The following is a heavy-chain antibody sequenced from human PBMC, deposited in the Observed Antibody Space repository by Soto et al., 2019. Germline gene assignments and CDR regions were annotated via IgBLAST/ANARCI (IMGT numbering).Heavy chain of an antibody. CDR2: INPNSGGT. V-gene: IGHV1-2*04. Sequence: ASVKVSCKASGYTFTGYYMNWVRQAPGQGLEWMGWINPNSGGTNYAQKLQGWVTMTRDTSISTAYMELSRLRSDDTAVYYCARDIVVVVAARDYYYGMDVWGQGTTVTVSS. D-gene: IGHD2-15*01. CDR3: ARDIVVVVAARDYYYGMDV. J-gene: IGHJ6*02. CDR1: GYTFTGYY.